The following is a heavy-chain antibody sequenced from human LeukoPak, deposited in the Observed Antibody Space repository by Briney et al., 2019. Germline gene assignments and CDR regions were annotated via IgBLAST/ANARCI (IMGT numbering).Heavy chain of an antibody. CDR2: IRSKAYGGTT. V-gene: IGHV3-49*04. CDR3: TRDGPFGGNSYFDY. Sequence: GGSLRLSCTASGFTFGGYAMSWVRQAPGKGLEWVGFIRSKAYGGTTEYAASVKGRFTISRDDSKGIAYLQMNSLNTEDTAIYYCTRDGPFGGNSYFDYWGQGNLVTVSS. D-gene: IGHD3-16*01. CDR1: GFTFGGYA. J-gene: IGHJ4*02.